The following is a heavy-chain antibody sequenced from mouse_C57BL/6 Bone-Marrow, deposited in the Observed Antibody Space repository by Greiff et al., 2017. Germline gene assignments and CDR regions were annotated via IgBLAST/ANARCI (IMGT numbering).Heavy chain of an antibody. CDR1: GYAFTNYL. CDR2: INPGSGGT. J-gene: IGHJ3*01. V-gene: IGHV1-54*01. Sequence: QVQLQQSGAELVRPGTSVKVSCKASGYAFTNYLIEWVKQRPGQGLEWIGVINPGSGGTNYNEKFKGKATLTADKSSSTAYMQRSSLTSEDSAVYCCARGGGFAYWGQGTLVTVSA. CDR3: ARGGGFAY.